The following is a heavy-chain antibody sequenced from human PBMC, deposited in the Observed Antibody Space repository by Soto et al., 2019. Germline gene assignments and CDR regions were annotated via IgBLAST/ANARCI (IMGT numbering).Heavy chain of an antibody. V-gene: IGHV4-39*01. Sequence: SETLSLTCSASGGSITSSSHFWGWVRQPPGKGLEWIGTIYFTGNTYYTPSLKSRLTMSIDTSKNEFSLRLNSVTAADTAVYYCAGQTFTIAAASYGRSNWFDPWGPETLVTVSS. CDR3: AGQTFTIAAASYGRSNWFDP. J-gene: IGHJ5*02. D-gene: IGHD6-25*01. CDR1: GGSITSSSHF. CDR2: IYFTGNT.